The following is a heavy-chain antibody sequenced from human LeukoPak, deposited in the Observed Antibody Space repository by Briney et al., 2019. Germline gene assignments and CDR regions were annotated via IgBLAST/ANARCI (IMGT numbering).Heavy chain of an antibody. Sequence: PSETLSLTCSVSGGSMYSSTYYWGWIRQPPGMGLEWIGSINYSGRTYYTPSLKSRVTISIDTSKNQFSLKLSSVTAADMSVYYCARLVFCSITSCYFDYWGQGSLVTVSS. V-gene: IGHV4-39*01. CDR2: INYSGRT. CDR3: ARLVFCSITSCYFDY. J-gene: IGHJ4*02. D-gene: IGHD2-2*01. CDR1: GGSMYSSTYY.